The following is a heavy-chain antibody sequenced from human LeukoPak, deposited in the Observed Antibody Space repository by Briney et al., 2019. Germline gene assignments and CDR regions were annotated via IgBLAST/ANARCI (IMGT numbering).Heavy chain of an antibody. CDR1: GYTFTSYY. D-gene: IGHD3-3*01. Sequence: ASVKVSCKASGYTFTSYYMHWVRQAPGQGLEWMGIINPSGGSTSYAQKLQGRVTMTRDTSTSTVYMELSSLRSEDTAVYYCARESNPAIFGVVISWGEFDPWGQGTLVTVSS. CDR3: ARESNPAIFGVVISWGEFDP. CDR2: INPSGGST. J-gene: IGHJ5*02. V-gene: IGHV1-46*01.